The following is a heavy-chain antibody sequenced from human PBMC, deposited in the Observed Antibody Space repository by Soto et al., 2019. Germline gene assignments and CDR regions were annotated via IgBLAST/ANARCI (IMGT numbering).Heavy chain of an antibody. J-gene: IGHJ3*02. CDR1: GASISGFY. D-gene: IGHD1-1*01. CDR2: IYRTGST. Sequence: KTSETLSLTCTVSGASISGFYWSWIRKSAGKGLEWIGYIYRTGSTHYNPSLNSRAAISLDTSRNRFSLKLNSVTAADTAVYFCARQTGDDPFDIWGQGTMVIVSS. V-gene: IGHV4-4*07. CDR3: ARQTGDDPFDI.